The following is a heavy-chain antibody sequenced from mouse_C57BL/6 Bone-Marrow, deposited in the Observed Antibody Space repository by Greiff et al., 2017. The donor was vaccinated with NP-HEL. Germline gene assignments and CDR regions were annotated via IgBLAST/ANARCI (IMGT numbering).Heavy chain of an antibody. D-gene: IGHD2-1*01. J-gene: IGHJ1*03. CDR3: AKRGNYVWYFDV. V-gene: IGHV1-61*01. Sequence: QVQLQQPGAELVRPGSSVKLSCKASGYTFTSYWMDWVKQRPGQGLEWIGNIYPSDSETHYNQKFKDKATLTVDKSSSTAYMQLSSLTSEDSAVHYCAKRGNYVWYFDVWGTGTTVTVSS. CDR1: GYTFTSYW. CDR2: IYPSDSET.